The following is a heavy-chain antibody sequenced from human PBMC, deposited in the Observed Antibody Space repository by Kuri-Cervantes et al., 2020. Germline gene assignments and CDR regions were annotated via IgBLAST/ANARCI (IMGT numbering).Heavy chain of an antibody. J-gene: IGHJ4*02. Sequence: GESLKISCAASGFTFSSYAMHWVRQAPGKGLEWVAVVSYDGSNKYYADSVKGRFTISRDNSKNTLYLQMNSLRAEDTAVYYCAKGMYYYDSSGYLGSGFDYWGQGTLVTVSS. CDR1: GFTFSSYA. CDR3: AKGMYYYDSSGYLGSGFDY. CDR2: VSYDGSNK. D-gene: IGHD3-22*01. V-gene: IGHV3-30*04.